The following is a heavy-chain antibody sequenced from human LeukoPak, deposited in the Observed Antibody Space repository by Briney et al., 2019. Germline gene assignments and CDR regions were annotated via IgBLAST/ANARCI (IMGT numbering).Heavy chain of an antibody. D-gene: IGHD4-23*01. J-gene: IGHJ5*01. CDR2: INHSGST. Sequence: SETLSLTCAVYGGSFSDSFWSWIRQPPGKGLEWIGEINHSGSTNYNPSLKSRVTISVDTSKNQFSLKLSSVTAADTAVYYCARGELLATVVTPGGLNWFDSWGQGTLVTVSS. CDR3: ARGELLATVVTPGGLNWFDS. CDR1: GGSFSDSF. V-gene: IGHV4-34*01.